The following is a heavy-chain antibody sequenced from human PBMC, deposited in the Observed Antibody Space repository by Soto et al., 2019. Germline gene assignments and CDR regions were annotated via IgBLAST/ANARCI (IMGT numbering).Heavy chain of an antibody. J-gene: IGHJ2*01. CDR1: VFPLCTYS. Sequence: GGSLRLSSAASVFPLCTYSMNWVRPDPGKGLEWVSTISGSGQNTYYADSAKGRFTISRDISQNTVILQMNSLRVEDTAVYYSARDSRPLGDFWYFDLWGRGTLVTVSS. CDR2: ISGSGQNT. D-gene: IGHD2-21*02. CDR3: ARDSRPLGDFWYFDL. V-gene: IGHV3-23*01.